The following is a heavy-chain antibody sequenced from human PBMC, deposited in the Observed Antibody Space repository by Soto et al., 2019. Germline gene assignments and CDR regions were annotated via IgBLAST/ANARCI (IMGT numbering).Heavy chain of an antibody. CDR2: ISAYNDNT. CDR3: GCTNYTPPHNSRATISVDTPKNHSSPKLSSVSAADTAVYYCARAGPTLYYYDSSGYYPFEKYYFDY. Sequence: ASVKVSCKASGYTFTSYGISWVRQAPGQGNERMGWISAYNDNTNYAQKHQGRATKTKDTSTSTAYRELRRLRSDDTTMYYSGCTNYTPPHNSRATISVDTPKNHSSPKLSSVSAADTAVYYCARAGPTLYYYDSSGYYPFEKYYFDYWGQGTLVTVSS. J-gene: IGHJ4*02. CDR1: GYTFTSYG. V-gene: IGHV1-18*01. D-gene: IGHD3-10*01.